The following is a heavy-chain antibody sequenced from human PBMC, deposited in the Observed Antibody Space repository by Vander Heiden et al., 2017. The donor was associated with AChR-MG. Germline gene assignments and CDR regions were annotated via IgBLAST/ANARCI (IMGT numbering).Heavy chain of an antibody. J-gene: IGHJ4*02. V-gene: IGHV3-7*01. CDR2: IKPDGSDS. D-gene: IGHD1-1*01. Sequence: EVQLVESGGGLVQPGGSLRLACAASGFTCSSHWMSWVRQAPGKRMEWVGNIKPDGSDSYHVDSVKGRFTISRDNAKKLVYLQMNSLRAEDTAVYYCARDGPRAYNDLDYWGQGTLVTVSS. CDR1: GFTCSSHW. CDR3: ARDGPRAYNDLDY.